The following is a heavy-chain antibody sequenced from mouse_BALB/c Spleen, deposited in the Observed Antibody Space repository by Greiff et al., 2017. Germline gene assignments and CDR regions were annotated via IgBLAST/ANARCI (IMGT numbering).Heavy chain of an antibody. V-gene: IGHV2-9*02. Sequence: VHLVESGPGLVAPSQSLSITCTVSGFSLTSYGVHWVRQPPGKGLEWLGVIWAGGSTNYNSALMSRLSISKDNSKSQVFLKMNSLQTDDTAMYYCARGPPDGYNPFAYWGQGTLVTVSA. J-gene: IGHJ3*01. D-gene: IGHD2-3*01. CDR2: IWAGGST. CDR1: GFSLTSYG. CDR3: ARGPPDGYNPFAY.